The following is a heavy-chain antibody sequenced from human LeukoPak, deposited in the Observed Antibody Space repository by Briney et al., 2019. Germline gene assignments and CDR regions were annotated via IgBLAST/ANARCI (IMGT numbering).Heavy chain of an antibody. J-gene: IGHJ4*02. CDR2: INHSGST. Sequence: SETLSLTCAVYGRSFSGYYWSWIRQPPGKGLEWIGEINHSGSTNYNPSLKSRVTISVDTSKNQFPLKLSSVTAADTAVYYCARGVWFGELYRDYWGQGTLVTVSS. V-gene: IGHV4-34*01. D-gene: IGHD3-10*01. CDR1: GRSFSGYY. CDR3: ARGVWFGELYRDY.